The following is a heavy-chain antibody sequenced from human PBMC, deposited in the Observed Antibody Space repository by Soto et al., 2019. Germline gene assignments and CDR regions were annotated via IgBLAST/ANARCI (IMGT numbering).Heavy chain of an antibody. Sequence: QVQLVQSGTEVKKPGSSVKVSCKASGGTFRNYPINWVRQAPGQGLEWMGSIFPLTDMPDYAQNFQARLTXRXEQXTSTAYMELSRLTSDDTAMYFCASGPLVVLNDFESWDQGTLVTVSS. J-gene: IGHJ4*02. CDR2: IFPLTDMP. CDR3: ASGPLVVLNDFES. V-gene: IGHV1-69*02. CDR1: GGTFRNYP.